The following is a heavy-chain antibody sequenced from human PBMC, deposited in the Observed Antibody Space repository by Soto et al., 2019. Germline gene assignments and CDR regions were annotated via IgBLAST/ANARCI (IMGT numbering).Heavy chain of an antibody. CDR1: GFTFSDYY. Sequence: GGSLRLSCAASGFTFSDYYMSWIRQAPGKGLEWVSYISSSSSYTNYADSVKGRFTISRDNAKNSLYLQMNSLSAEDTAVYYCAREAAGTTGIDYWGQGTLVTVSS. J-gene: IGHJ4*02. V-gene: IGHV3-11*06. CDR3: AREAAGTTGIDY. CDR2: ISSSSSYT. D-gene: IGHD1-7*01.